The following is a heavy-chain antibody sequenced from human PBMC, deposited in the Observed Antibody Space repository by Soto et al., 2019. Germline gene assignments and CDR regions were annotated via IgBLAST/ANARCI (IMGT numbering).Heavy chain of an antibody. J-gene: IGHJ6*02. CDR3: ASNYLYYYGSGNTNYYGMDV. CDR2: ISAYNGNT. D-gene: IGHD3-10*01. CDR1: GYTFTSYG. V-gene: IGHV1-18*01. Sequence: QVQLVQSGAEVKKPGASVKVSCKASGYTFTSYGISWVRQAPGQGLEWMGWISAYNGNTNYAQKLQGRVTMTTDTSPRTXYXQLRSLRADDTAVYYCASNYLYYYGSGNTNYYGMDVWGQGTTVTVSS.